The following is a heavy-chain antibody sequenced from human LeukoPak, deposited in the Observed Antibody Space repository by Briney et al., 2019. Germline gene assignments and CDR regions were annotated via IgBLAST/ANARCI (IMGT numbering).Heavy chain of an antibody. J-gene: IGHJ6*02. CDR3: ASLGGATVSYYCGMDV. CDR2: ISSSGSTI. V-gene: IGHV3-11*01. D-gene: IGHD3-16*01. CDR1: GFTFSDYY. Sequence: PGGSLRLSCAASGFTFSDYYMSWIRQAPRKGLEWVSYISSSGSTIYYADSVKGRFTISRDNAKNALYLQMNSLRAEDTAVYYCASLGGATVSYYCGMDVWGQGTTVTVSS.